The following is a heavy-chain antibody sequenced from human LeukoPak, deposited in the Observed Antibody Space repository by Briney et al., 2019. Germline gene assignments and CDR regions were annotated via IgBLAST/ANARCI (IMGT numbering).Heavy chain of an antibody. J-gene: IGHJ4*02. V-gene: IGHV4-38-2*01. Sequence: PSETLSLTCAVSGYSISRGCYWVWIRQPRGRGLEWIGNVYHTGSAYYNPSLKSRVTISVDTSNNQFSLTLNSVTAADTAVYYCARARPGYSSGCSASFDDWGQGTLVTVSS. CDR3: ARARPGYSSGCSASFDD. CDR1: GYSISRGCY. CDR2: VYHTGSA. D-gene: IGHD6-19*01.